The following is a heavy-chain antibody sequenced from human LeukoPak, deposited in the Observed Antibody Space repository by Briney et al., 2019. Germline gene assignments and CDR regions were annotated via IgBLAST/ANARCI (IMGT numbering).Heavy chain of an antibody. Sequence: GGSLRLSCAASGFTFSSYEMNWFLQAPGKGLEWVSYISSSGSTIYYADSVKGRFTISRDNAKNSVYLQMNSLRAEDTAVYYCARVLLGATTINYYYYYMDVWGKGTTVTVSS. J-gene: IGHJ6*03. CDR1: GFTFSSYE. CDR2: ISSSGSTI. D-gene: IGHD1-26*01. CDR3: ARVLLGATTINYYYYYMDV. V-gene: IGHV3-48*03.